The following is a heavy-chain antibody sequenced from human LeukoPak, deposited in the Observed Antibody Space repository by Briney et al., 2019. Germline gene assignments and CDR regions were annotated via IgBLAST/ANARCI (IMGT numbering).Heavy chain of an antibody. V-gene: IGHV1-2*02. D-gene: IGHD3-10*01. CDR3: ARVVTVVPYYFDY. CDR2: INPNSGGT. CDR1: GYTFTGYY. J-gene: IGHJ4*02. Sequence: ASVKVSCKASGYTFTGYYMHWVRQAPGQGLEWMGWINPNSGGTNYAQKFQGRVTMTRDTSISTAYMELSRLRSGDTAVYYCARVVTVVPYYFDYWGQGTLVTVSS.